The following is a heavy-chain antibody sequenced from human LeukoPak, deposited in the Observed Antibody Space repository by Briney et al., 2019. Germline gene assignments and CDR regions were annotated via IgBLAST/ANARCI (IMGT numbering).Heavy chain of an antibody. CDR2: IFYTGST. D-gene: IGHD6-13*01. Sequence: PSETLSLTCTVSGGSISSYYWSWIRQSPGKGLAWSGYIFYTGSTNYNPSFKSRVTMSVDTSKNQFSLKLSSVTAADTAVYYCARASYSSSWYPYYYGMDLWGQGTTVTVSS. CDR1: GGSISSYY. V-gene: IGHV4-59*01. J-gene: IGHJ6*02. CDR3: ARASYSSSWYPYYYGMDL.